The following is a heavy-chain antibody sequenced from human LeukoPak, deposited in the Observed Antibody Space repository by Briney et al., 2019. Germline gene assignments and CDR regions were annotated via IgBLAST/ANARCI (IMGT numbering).Heavy chain of an antibody. CDR1: GYTFTSYG. J-gene: IGHJ1*01. CDR2: ISAYNGNT. V-gene: IGHV1-18*01. Sequence: AAVKVSCKASGYTFTSYGISCVRQAPGQGLEWMGWISAYNGNTNYAQKLQGRVTMTTDTSTSTAYMELRSLRSDDTAVYYCARDMWLPGITGTTPLHHWGQGTLVTVSS. CDR3: ARDMWLPGITGTTPLHH. D-gene: IGHD1-7*01.